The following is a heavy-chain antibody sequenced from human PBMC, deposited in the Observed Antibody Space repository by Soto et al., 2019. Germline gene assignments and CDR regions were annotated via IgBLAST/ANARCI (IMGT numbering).Heavy chain of an antibody. CDR3: ARGGGVGVAGSAAFDM. V-gene: IGHV1-2*02. Sequence: QLHLVQSGAVVKKPGASVTVSCSASGYPVTAYYMHWVRQAPGRGLEWMGGINPATGAAKYTQTLRGRVTMTRDPSTSTVFMELSGLASEATAVFYCARGGGVGVAGSAAFDMWGQGTLVTVSS. CDR1: GYPVTAYY. CDR2: INPATGAA. J-gene: IGHJ3*02. D-gene: IGHD3-3*01.